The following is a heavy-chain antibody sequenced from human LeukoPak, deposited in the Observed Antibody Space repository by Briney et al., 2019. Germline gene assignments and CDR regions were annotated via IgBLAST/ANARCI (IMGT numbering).Heavy chain of an antibody. D-gene: IGHD2-2*01. Sequence: ASVKVSCKASGYTFTGYYMHWVRQAPGQGLEWMGWINPNSGGTNYAQKFQGWVTMTRGTSISTAYMELSRLRSDDTAVYYCARDLKGYCSSTSCYPGRYGMDVWGQGTTVTVSS. V-gene: IGHV1-2*04. CDR2: INPNSGGT. J-gene: IGHJ6*02. CDR3: ARDLKGYCSSTSCYPGRYGMDV. CDR1: GYTFTGYY.